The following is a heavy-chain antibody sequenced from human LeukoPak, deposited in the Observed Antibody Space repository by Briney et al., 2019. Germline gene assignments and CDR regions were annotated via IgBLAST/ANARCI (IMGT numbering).Heavy chain of an antibody. J-gene: IGHJ4*02. D-gene: IGHD3-16*02. V-gene: IGHV3-21*01. CDR3: ARAEGLYDYVWGSYRSALDY. Sequence: PGGSLRLSCAASGFTFSSYSMNWVRQAPGKGLEWVSSISSSSSYIYYADSVKGRFTISRDNAKNSLYLQMNSLRAEDTAVYYCARAEGLYDYVWGSYRSALDYWGQGTLVTVSS. CDR1: GFTFSSYS. CDR2: ISSSSSYI.